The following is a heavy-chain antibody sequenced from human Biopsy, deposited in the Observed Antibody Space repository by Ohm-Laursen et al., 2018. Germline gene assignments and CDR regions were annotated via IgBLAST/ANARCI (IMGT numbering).Heavy chain of an antibody. V-gene: IGHV4-4*07. D-gene: IGHD3-16*01. Sequence: TLSLTCNVSGGDINNYYWSWIRQRAGKGLEWIGRIYPGGRTNYNPSLKSRVTMSEDTSKKQLSLKLRSVTAADTAMYYCASVLLGPTNDAFDLWGQGTMVVVSS. CDR1: GGDINNYY. CDR3: ASVLLGPTNDAFDL. CDR2: IYPGGRT. J-gene: IGHJ3*01.